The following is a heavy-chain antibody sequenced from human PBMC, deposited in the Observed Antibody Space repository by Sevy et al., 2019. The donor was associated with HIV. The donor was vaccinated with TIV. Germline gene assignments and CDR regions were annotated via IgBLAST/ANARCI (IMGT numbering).Heavy chain of an antibody. J-gene: IGHJ3*02. D-gene: IGHD2-8*01. V-gene: IGHV3-9*01. CDR1: GFTFDDYA. CDR2: VSWNSAYI. CDR3: VKGTMVALMDLYDCFHI. Sequence: GGSLRLSCAASGFTFDDYAMHWVRHTPRKGLEWVSSVSWNSAYIKYADSVKGRFTISRDNAKKYLYLQMSSLRVEDTALYYCVKGTMVALMDLYDCFHIWGRGTMVTVSS.